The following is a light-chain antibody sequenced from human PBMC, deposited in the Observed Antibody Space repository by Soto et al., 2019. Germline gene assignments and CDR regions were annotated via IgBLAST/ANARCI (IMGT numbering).Light chain of an antibody. J-gene: IGKJ4*01. Sequence: EIVMTQSPTTLSVSPGERATLSCRASQSVYNTLAWYQQKPGQAPRLLIYGASTRATGIPARFSGSGSGTEFTLTISSLQSEDFATYYCQPYSKWPLTFGEGTKVEI. CDR3: QPYSKWPLT. V-gene: IGKV3-15*01. CDR2: GAS. CDR1: QSVYNT.